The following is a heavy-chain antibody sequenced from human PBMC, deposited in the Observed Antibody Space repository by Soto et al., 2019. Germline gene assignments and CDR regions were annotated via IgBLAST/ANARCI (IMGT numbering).Heavy chain of an antibody. CDR2: IIPVVGTT. CDR3: ARGLLYATTYFDY. CDR1: GDTITTNS. Sequence: QVQLVQSGAEVKKPGSSVKVSCKASGDTITTNSLNWVRQAPGQGLEWMGGIIPVVGTTKYAQKYQDRVTLTGDKSTNTAYMELSSLRSDDTAVYYCARGLLYATTYFDYWGQGTPVTASS. D-gene: IGHD2-8*01. J-gene: IGHJ4*02. V-gene: IGHV1-69*06.